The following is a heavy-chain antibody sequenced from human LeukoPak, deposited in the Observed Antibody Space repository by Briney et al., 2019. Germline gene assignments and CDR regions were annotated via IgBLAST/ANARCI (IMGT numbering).Heavy chain of an antibody. Sequence: GGSLRLSCAASGFTVSSYYMTWVRQAPGKGLEWVSSISSSSSYIYYADSVKGRFTISRDNAKNSLYLQMNSLRAEDTAVYYCARESGDYAFDYWGQGTLVTVSS. J-gene: IGHJ4*02. CDR2: ISSSSSYI. CDR1: GFTVSSYY. CDR3: ARESGDYAFDY. V-gene: IGHV3-21*01. D-gene: IGHD4-17*01.